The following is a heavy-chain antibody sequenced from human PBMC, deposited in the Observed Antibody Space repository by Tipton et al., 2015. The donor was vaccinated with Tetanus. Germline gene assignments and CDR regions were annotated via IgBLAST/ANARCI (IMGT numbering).Heavy chain of an antibody. CDR1: GGSITNGGYY. V-gene: IGHV4-31*02. D-gene: IGHD1-1*01. CDR2: ISYTGTT. Sequence: VKPSETVSLTCTVSGGSITNGGYYWSWIRQHPGKGLDWIGYISYTGTTHYNPSLKSRVTISLDRSKNQFSLKLTSVTAADTAVYYCARANNEFPKKGPFDSWGQGSLVIVSS. J-gene: IGHJ4*02. CDR3: ARANNEFPKKGPFDS.